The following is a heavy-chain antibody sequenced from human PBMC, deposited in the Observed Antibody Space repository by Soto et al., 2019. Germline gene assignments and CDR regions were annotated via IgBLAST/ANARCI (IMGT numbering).Heavy chain of an antibody. V-gene: IGHV1-18*01. CDR3: ARGRYGDY. CDR2: ISAHNDNT. J-gene: IGHJ4*02. CDR1: GYTFTSYG. Sequence: VHLLQSGAEVRKPGASVKVSCKGSGYTFTSYGIAWVRQAPGQGLEWMGWISAHNDNTNYAQKVQGRLTVTRDTSTSTAYMELRNLRSDDTAVYYCARGRYGDYWGQGALVTVSS. D-gene: IGHD1-1*01.